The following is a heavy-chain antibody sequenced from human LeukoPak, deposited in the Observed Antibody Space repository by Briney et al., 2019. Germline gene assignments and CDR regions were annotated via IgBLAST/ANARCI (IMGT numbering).Heavy chain of an antibody. CDR1: GYSFTSYW. Sequence: KSGESLRISCKGSGYSFTSYWISWVRQVPGKGLEWMGRIDPSDSYTNYNPSLKSRVTISEDTSKNQFSLKLSSVTAADTAVYYCARGYQPVTYRIGYWGQGTLVTVSS. J-gene: IGHJ4*02. CDR3: ARGYQPVTYRIGY. CDR2: IDPSDSYT. D-gene: IGHD2-2*01. V-gene: IGHV5-10-1*01.